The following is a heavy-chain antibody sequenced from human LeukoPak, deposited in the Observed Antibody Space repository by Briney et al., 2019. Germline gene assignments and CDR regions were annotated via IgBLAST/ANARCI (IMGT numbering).Heavy chain of an antibody. J-gene: IGHJ6*02. V-gene: IGHV3-74*01. CDR1: GLTFSSYW. CDR2: INSDGSST. CDR3: ARDRYGSASYPTVYYYYGIDG. Sequence: PGGSLRLSCAASGLTFSSYWMDWVRQAPGKGLVWVSRINSDGSSTSYADSVKGRFTISRDNAKNTLYLQMNSLRAEDTAVYYCARDRYGSASYPTVYYYYGIDGWGQGTTVTVSS. D-gene: IGHD3-10*01.